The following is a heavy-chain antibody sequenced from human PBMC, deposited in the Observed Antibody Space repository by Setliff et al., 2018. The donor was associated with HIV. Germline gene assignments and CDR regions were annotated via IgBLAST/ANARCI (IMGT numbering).Heavy chain of an antibody. CDR2: IIPIFGTA. V-gene: IGHV1-69*05. J-gene: IGHJ4*02. D-gene: IGHD2-15*01. Sequence: GASVKVSCKASGGTFSSYAISWVRQAPGQGLEWMGGIIPIFGTANYAQKFQGRVTITTDESTSTAYMELRSLRSDDTAVYYCARVHWEAPRSYCSGGSCYSGGDYWGQGTLVTVSS. CDR3: ARVHWEAPRSYCSGGSCYSGGDY. CDR1: GGTFSSYA.